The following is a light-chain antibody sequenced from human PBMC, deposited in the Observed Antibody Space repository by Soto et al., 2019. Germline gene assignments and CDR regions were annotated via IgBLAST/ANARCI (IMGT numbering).Light chain of an antibody. CDR2: DVS. CDR1: SSDVGGYND. J-gene: IGLJ2*01. CDR3: SSYTSSSTLRV. Sequence: QSALTQPASVSGSPGQSSTISCTGTSSDVGGYNDVSWYQQHPGKAPKHMIYDVSNRPSGVSNRFSGSKSGNTASLTISGLQAEDEADYYCSSYTSSSTLRVFGGGTKLTVL. V-gene: IGLV2-14*01.